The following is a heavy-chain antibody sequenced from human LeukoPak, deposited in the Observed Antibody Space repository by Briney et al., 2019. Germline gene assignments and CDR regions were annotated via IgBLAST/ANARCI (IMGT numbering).Heavy chain of an antibody. Sequence: SETLSLTCTVSGGSISSSSYYWGWIRQPPGKGLEWIGSIYYSGSTYYNPSLKSRVTISVDTSKNQFSLKLSSVTAADTAVYYCARQVDVSTDTMVRGVIDYWGQGTLVTVSS. CDR2: IYYSGST. CDR1: GGSISSSSYY. J-gene: IGHJ4*02. V-gene: IGHV4-39*01. CDR3: ARQVDVSTDTMVRGVIDY. D-gene: IGHD3-10*01.